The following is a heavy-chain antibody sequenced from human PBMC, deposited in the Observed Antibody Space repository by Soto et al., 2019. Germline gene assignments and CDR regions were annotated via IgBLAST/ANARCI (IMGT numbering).Heavy chain of an antibody. CDR1: GFTFNSYW. D-gene: IGHD4-17*01. J-gene: IGHJ4*02. CDR2: INQHGSEK. CDR3: VRGTVTPGLAY. Sequence: EVQLVESGGDLVQPGGSLTLSCAASGFTFNSYWMTWVRQAPGKGLEWVANINQHGSEKDYVDSVKGRFAITRDNVKQLVFRQMDSLRVEDTAVYYCVRGTVTPGLAYWGQGVLVNVFS. V-gene: IGHV3-7*04.